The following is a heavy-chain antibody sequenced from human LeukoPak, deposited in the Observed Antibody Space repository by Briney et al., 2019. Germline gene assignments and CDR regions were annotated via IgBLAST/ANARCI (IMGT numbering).Heavy chain of an antibody. V-gene: IGHV3-48*04. Sequence: GGSLRLSCAASGFTFSSYAMNWVRQAPGKGLEWVSYISSSGSTIYYADSVKGRFTISRDNAKNSLYLQMDSLGGEDTAVYYCAKVYYYMDVWGKGTTVTVSS. D-gene: IGHD1-14*01. CDR3: AKVYYYMDV. CDR2: ISSSGSTI. CDR1: GFTFSSYA. J-gene: IGHJ6*03.